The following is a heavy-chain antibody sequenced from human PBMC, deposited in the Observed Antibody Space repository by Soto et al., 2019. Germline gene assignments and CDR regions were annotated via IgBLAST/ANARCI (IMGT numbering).Heavy chain of an antibody. V-gene: IGHV4-4*07. CDR1: GASISGFY. CDR3: VRDGTKTLRDWFDP. D-gene: IGHD1-1*01. Sequence: LSLTCTVSGASISGFYWSWIRKSAGKGLERIGRIYATGTTDYNPSLKSRVMMSVDTSKKQFSLKLRSVTAADTAVYYCVRDGTKTLRDWFDPWGQGISVTVSS. CDR2: IYATGTT. J-gene: IGHJ5*02.